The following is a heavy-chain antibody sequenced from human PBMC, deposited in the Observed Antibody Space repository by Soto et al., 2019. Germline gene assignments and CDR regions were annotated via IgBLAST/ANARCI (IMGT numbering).Heavy chain of an antibody. Sequence: QVQLVQSGAEVKKPGASVKVSCKASGYTFTSYDINWVRQATGQGLEWMGWMNPNSGNTGYAQKCQGRVTMTRNTTINTAYMQLSSLRSDDTAVYYCARGPPYYYGSGSYWTFDYWGPGTLVNVSS. J-gene: IGHJ4*02. CDR2: MNPNSGNT. CDR1: GYTFTSYD. CDR3: ARGPPYYYGSGSYWTFDY. V-gene: IGHV1-8*01. D-gene: IGHD3-10*01.